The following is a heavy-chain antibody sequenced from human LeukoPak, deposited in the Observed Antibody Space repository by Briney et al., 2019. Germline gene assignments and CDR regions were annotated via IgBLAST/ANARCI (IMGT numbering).Heavy chain of an antibody. J-gene: IGHJ4*02. D-gene: IGHD3-10*01. CDR3: PSIYGSGSDYCDF. V-gene: IGHV3-48*03. CDR1: GFPFCDYE. CDR2: ISGPSTTI. Sequence: PGGSLRLSCAPSGFPFCDYEMNWVRQAPGKGLECRSYISGPSTTIYYAHSVKGRYTLSRDNAKNSLSLQMNGLRAEHTAVYYCPSIYGSGSDYCDFGGRGTLVTVS.